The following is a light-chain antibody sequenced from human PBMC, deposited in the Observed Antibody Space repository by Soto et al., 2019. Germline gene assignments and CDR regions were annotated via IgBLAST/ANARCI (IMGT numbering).Light chain of an antibody. CDR1: QSLLHSNGYNY. Sequence: DIVMTQSPLSLPVTPGEPASISCRSSQSLLHSNGYNYLDWYLQKPGQSPQLLIYLGSNRASGVTDRFRGSGSITDLTLKISRVEAEDVGVYYCMQALQTPPWTFGQGTKVEIK. CDR2: LGS. J-gene: IGKJ1*01. CDR3: MQALQTPPWT. V-gene: IGKV2-28*01.